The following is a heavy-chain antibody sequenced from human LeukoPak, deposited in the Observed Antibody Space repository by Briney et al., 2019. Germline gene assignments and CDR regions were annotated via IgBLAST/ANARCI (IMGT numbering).Heavy chain of an antibody. J-gene: IGHJ4*02. V-gene: IGHV1-46*01. CDR1: GSIFVSYY. CDR3: ASAFSGTYSLGY. CDR2: INPNSGST. D-gene: IGHD1-26*01. Sequence: GASVKVSCKASGSIFVSYYIHWVRQAPGQGLEWMGIINPNSGSTSYAQKFQGRVTMTRDTSTSTLYMELSSLGSEDTAVYYCASAFSGTYSLGYWGQGTLVTVSS.